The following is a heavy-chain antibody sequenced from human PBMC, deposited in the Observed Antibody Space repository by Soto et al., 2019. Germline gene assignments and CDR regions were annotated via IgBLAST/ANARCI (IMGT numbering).Heavy chain of an antibody. CDR3: AKASSSWYYYYGVDV. D-gene: IGHD6-13*01. CDR2: ISGSGGST. CDR1: GFTFSSYA. V-gene: IGHV3-23*01. J-gene: IGHJ6*02. Sequence: GGSLRLSCAASGFTFSSYAMSWVRQAQGKGLEWVSAISGSGGSTYYADSVKGRFTISRDNSKNTLYLQMNSLRAEDTAVYYCAKASSSWYYYYGVDVWGQGTTVTVSS.